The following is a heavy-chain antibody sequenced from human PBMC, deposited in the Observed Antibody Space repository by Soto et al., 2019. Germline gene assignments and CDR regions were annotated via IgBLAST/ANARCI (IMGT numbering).Heavy chain of an antibody. D-gene: IGHD3-3*01. CDR2: IYYSGST. J-gene: IGHJ6*02. V-gene: IGHV4-59*01. CDR1: GGSISSYY. Sequence: SETLSLTCTVSGGSISSYYWSWIRQPPGKGLEWIGYIYYSGSTNYNPSPKSRVTISVDTSKNQFSLKLSSVTAADTAVYYCAGLYYDFWSGYARDVWGQGTTVTVSS. CDR3: AGLYYDFWSGYARDV.